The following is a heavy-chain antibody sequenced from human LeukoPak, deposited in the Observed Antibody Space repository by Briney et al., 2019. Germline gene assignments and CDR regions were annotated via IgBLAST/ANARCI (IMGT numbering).Heavy chain of an antibody. CDR2: IYYSGST. CDR1: GGSISSYY. Sequence: SETLSLTCTVSGGSISSYYWSWIRQPPGKGLEWIGYIYYSGSTNYNPSLKSRVTILVDTSKNQFSLKLSSVTAADTAVYYCARQSSSSQHFDYWGQGTLVTVSS. V-gene: IGHV4-59*08. D-gene: IGHD6-6*01. J-gene: IGHJ4*02. CDR3: ARQSSSSQHFDY.